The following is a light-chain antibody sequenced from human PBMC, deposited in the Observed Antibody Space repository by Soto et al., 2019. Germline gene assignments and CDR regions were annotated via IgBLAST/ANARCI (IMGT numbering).Light chain of an antibody. Sequence: DIQMPQSPSSLSASVGDRVTITCQESLDISNYLNWYQQKPGKAPKLLIYDASNFETGVPSRFSGSGSGTDFTFTISSLQPEDMATYYCQQYYNLPMYTFGHGTKLEIK. CDR3: QQYYNLPMYT. CDR1: LDISNY. CDR2: DAS. J-gene: IGKJ2*01. V-gene: IGKV1-33*01.